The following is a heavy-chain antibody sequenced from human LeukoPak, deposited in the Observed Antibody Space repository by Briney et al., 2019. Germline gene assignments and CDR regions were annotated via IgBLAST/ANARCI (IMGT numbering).Heavy chain of an antibody. D-gene: IGHD1-20*01. Sequence: ASVKVSCKASGYTFTGYYMHWVRQAPGQGLEWMGIINPSGGSTSYAQKFQGRVTMTRDTSTSTVYMELSSLRSEDTAVYYCARDHLITATTGNYFYGMDVWGQGTTVTVSS. V-gene: IGHV1-46*01. CDR1: GYTFTGYY. CDR3: ARDHLITATTGNYFYGMDV. J-gene: IGHJ6*02. CDR2: INPSGGST.